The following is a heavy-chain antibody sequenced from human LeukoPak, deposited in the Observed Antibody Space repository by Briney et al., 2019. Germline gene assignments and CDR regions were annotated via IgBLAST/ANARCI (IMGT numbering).Heavy chain of an antibody. CDR3: AVDYGGKSGAFDI. Sequence: EPGGSLRLSCAASGFTFSSYEMNWVRQAPGKGLEWVSYISSSGSTIHYADSVKGRFTISRDNAKNSLYLQMNSLRAEDTAVYYCAVDYGGKSGAFDIWGQGTMVTVSS. J-gene: IGHJ3*02. D-gene: IGHD4-23*01. CDR2: ISSSGSTI. CDR1: GFTFSSYE. V-gene: IGHV3-48*03.